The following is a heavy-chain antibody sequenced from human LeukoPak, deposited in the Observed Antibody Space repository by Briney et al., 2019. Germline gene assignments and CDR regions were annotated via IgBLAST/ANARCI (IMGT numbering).Heavy chain of an antibody. CDR2: ISSSGSTI. Sequence: GGTLRLSCAASGFTFSSYGMSWVRQAPGKGLEWVSYISSSGSTIYYADSVKGRFTISRDNAKNSLYLQMNSLRAEDTAVYYCARDPEDSSGWYFDFDPWGQGTLVTVSS. J-gene: IGHJ5*02. CDR3: ARDPEDSSGWYFDFDP. CDR1: GFTFSSYG. D-gene: IGHD6-19*01. V-gene: IGHV3-48*04.